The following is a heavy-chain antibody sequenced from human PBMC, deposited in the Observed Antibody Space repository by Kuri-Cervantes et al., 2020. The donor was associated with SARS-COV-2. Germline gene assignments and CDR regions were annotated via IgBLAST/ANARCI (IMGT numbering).Heavy chain of an antibody. D-gene: IGHD2-2*01. V-gene: IGHV3-30*02. Sequence: GGSLRLSCAASGFTFSTYGMHWVRQAPGKGLEWVAFIRYDGSKKHYADSVKDRFTISRDNSQNSLYLQMNSLRAEDTAVYYCAREMVVVVPVSSNWFDPWGQGTLVTVSS. J-gene: IGHJ5*02. CDR2: IRYDGSKK. CDR3: AREMVVVVPVSSNWFDP. CDR1: GFTFSTYG.